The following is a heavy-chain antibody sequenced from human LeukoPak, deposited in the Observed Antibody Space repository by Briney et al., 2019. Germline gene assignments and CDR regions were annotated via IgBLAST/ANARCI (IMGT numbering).Heavy chain of an antibody. CDR3: AKDSRMMVVFITGKGTEFDY. J-gene: IGHJ4*02. CDR2: IRYDGSNK. CDR1: GFTFSNYG. Sequence: GGSLRLSCAASGFTFSNYGMHWVRQAPGKGLVWVAFIRYDGSNKYYSDSVKGRFTVSRVNSKNTLYLQMNSLRAEDTAVYYCAKDSRMMVVFITGKGTEFDYWGQGALVTVSS. V-gene: IGHV3-30*02. D-gene: IGHD3-22*01.